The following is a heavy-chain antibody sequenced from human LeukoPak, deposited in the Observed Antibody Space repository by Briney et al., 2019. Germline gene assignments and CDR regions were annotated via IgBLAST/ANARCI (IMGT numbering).Heavy chain of an antibody. CDR1: GFTLSSYA. V-gene: IGHV3-23*01. D-gene: IGHD3-10*01. CDR3: ARAGFTFSDYFGSFLDY. CDR2: ISVSGNT. Sequence: TGGSLRLSCAASGFTLSSYAMSWVRQGPGKGLEWVSAISVSGNTYHADSVKGRFTISRDNAKNSLYLQMNSLRAEDTAVYYCARAGFTFSDYFGSFLDYWGQGTLVTVSS. J-gene: IGHJ4*02.